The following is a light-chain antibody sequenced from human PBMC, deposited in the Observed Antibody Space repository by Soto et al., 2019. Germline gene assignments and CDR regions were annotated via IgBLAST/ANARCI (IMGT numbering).Light chain of an antibody. Sequence: DIQMTQSPSSLSAFVGDRVTITCRATQAISNYLAWYQQKPGKVPKLLIYAASTLQSGVPSRFSGSGSGTDFTLTISSPQPEDVATYYCQKYKSAPWTFGQGTKVEIK. V-gene: IGKV1-27*01. CDR3: QKYKSAPWT. CDR2: AAS. CDR1: QAISNY. J-gene: IGKJ1*01.